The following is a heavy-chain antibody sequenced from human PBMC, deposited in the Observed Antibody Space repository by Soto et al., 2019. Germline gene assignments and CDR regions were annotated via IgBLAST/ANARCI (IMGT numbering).Heavy chain of an antibody. J-gene: IGHJ4*02. Sequence: PSETLSLTCTVSGGSISSYYWSWIRQPPGKGLEWIGYIYYSGSTKYNPSLKSRVSISVDTSKNQFSLKLSSVTAADTAVYYCARGVNNWNYFDYWGQGTLVTVSS. CDR3: ARGVNNWNYFDY. V-gene: IGHV4-59*12. CDR2: IYYSGST. CDR1: GGSISSYY. D-gene: IGHD1-20*01.